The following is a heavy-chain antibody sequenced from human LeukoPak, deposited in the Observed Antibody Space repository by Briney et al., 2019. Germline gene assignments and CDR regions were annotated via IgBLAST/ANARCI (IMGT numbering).Heavy chain of an antibody. Sequence: GPVKVSCKTSGYTFTAYYLHWVRQAPGQGLEWVGWINPTTGGTNYAQKFQGRVTVTRDTSISTAYMELASLRSDDTAVYYCALTGDLFDYWGQGTLVTVSS. CDR2: INPTTGGT. J-gene: IGHJ4*02. CDR3: ALTGDLFDY. D-gene: IGHD7-27*01. CDR1: GYTFTAYY. V-gene: IGHV1-2*02.